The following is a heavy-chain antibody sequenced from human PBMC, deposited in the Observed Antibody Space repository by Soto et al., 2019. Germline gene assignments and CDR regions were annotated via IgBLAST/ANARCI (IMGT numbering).Heavy chain of an antibody. CDR3: ARFLEGGGYCDY. D-gene: IGHD2-15*01. V-gene: IGHV1-69*01. Sequence: QVQLVQSGAGVKKPGSSVTVCCKASGGTFSSYAIRWVRQAPGQGLEWMGGIIPIFGTANYAQKFQGRVTITADESKSPADMELSSLRSEDTAVYCCARFLEGGGYCDYWGQGTLVTVSS. J-gene: IGHJ4*02. CDR1: GGTFSSYA. CDR2: IIPIFGTA.